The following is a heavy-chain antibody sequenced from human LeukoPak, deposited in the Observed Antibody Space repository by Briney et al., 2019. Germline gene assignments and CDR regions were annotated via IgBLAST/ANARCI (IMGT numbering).Heavy chain of an antibody. CDR2: IYYSGST. CDR1: GGSISSYY. Sequence: SETLSLTCTVSGGSISSYYWSWIRQPPGQGLEWIGYIYYSGSTNYNPSLKSRVTMSVDTSKNQFSLKLTSVTTADTAVYYCAGADRHDYGEDYWGQGTLVTVSS. D-gene: IGHD4-17*01. J-gene: IGHJ4*02. CDR3: AGADRHDYGEDY. V-gene: IGHV4-59*01.